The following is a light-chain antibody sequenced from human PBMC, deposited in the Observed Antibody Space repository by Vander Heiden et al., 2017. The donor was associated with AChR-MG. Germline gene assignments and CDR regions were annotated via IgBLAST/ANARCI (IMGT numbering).Light chain of an antibody. CDR3: QQYNYWPPAVT. CDR2: GAS. CDR1: QSVRSN. V-gene: IGKV3D-15*01. Sequence: EIVMTQSPATLSVPQGERATLSCRASQSVRSNLAWYQQKPGQAPRLLIHGASTRATGIPGRFSGSGSGTEFTLTISSLQSEDFAVYYCQQYNYWPPAVTFGPGTKVDIK. J-gene: IGKJ3*01.